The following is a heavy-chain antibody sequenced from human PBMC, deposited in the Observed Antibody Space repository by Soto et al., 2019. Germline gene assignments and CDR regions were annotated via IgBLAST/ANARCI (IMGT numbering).Heavy chain of an antibody. CDR2: INPSGGST. CDR3: AREFNYYGSGSYPAPFDP. CDR1: GYTFTSYY. D-gene: IGHD3-10*01. V-gene: IGHV1-46*01. Sequence: ASVKVSCKASGYTFTSYYMHWVRQAPGQGLEWMGIINPSGGSTSYAQKFQGRVTMTRDTSTSTVYMELSSLRSEDTAVYYCAREFNYYGSGSYPAPFDPWGQGTLVTVSS. J-gene: IGHJ5*02.